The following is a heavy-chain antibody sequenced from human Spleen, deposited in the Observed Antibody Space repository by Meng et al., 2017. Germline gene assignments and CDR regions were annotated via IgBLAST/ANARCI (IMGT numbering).Heavy chain of an antibody. J-gene: IGHJ4*02. Sequence: QLQLQESGSGLVKPSQTLSLTCTVPGGSIGSGGYSRSWIRQPPGKGLEWIGYLYHSGSAYYNPSLKSRVAVSLDTSKSQFSLQLNSVTAADTAVYYCARDDSSGYSFDNWGQGTLVTVSS. V-gene: IGHV4-30-2*01. CDR3: ARDDSSGYSFDN. CDR2: LYHSGSA. CDR1: GGSIGSGGYS. D-gene: IGHD3-22*01.